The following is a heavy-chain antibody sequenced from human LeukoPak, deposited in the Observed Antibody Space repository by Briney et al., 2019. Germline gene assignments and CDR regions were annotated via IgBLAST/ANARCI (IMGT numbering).Heavy chain of an antibody. J-gene: IGHJ6*03. V-gene: IGHV4-34*01. Sequence: SETLTLTCAVSGVSFSGYYLSWVRQPPGKGLEWVGEINHNGSTNYNPSLKSRVTISVDTSKNQFSLKLSSVTAADTAVYYCARDSGGYSSSWPPRGYYYYYMDVWGKGTTVTVSS. D-gene: IGHD6-13*01. CDR3: ARDSGGYSSSWPPRGYYYYYMDV. CDR1: GVSFSGYY. CDR2: INHNGST.